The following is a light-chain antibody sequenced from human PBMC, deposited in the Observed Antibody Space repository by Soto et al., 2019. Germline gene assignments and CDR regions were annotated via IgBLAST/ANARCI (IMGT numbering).Light chain of an antibody. Sequence: EIVMTQSPATLSVSPGERATLSCRASQSVSSNLAWYQQKPGQAPRLLIYGASTRATGIPARFSGSGSGTEFTLTISSLQSEDFAVYYCQQYNNWLTFGQATKVEIK. CDR3: QQYNNWLT. V-gene: IGKV3-15*01. J-gene: IGKJ1*01. CDR2: GAS. CDR1: QSVSSN.